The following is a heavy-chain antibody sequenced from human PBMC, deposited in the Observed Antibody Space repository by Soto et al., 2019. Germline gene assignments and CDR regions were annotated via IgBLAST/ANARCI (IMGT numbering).Heavy chain of an antibody. V-gene: IGHV1-18*01. D-gene: IGHD2-15*01. CDR3: ARGRCIGGSCFSTPLVYYYYGLDV. CDR1: GYTFTSYG. J-gene: IGHJ6*02. Sequence: GASVKVSCKASGYTFTSYGISWVRQAPGQGLEWMGWISAYNGNTNYAQKLQGRVTMTTDTSTSTAYMELRCLRSDDTAVYYCARGRCIGGSCFSTPLVYYYYGLDVWGQGTTVTVSS. CDR2: ISAYNGNT.